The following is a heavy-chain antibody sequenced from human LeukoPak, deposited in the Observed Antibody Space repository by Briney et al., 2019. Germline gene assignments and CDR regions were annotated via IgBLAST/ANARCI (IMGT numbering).Heavy chain of an antibody. CDR2: IYYSGST. Sequence: SETLSLTCTVSGGSISSSSYYWGWIRQPPGKGLEWIGSIYYSGSTYYNPSLKSRVTISVDTSKNQFSLKLSSVTAADTAVYYCARGLSSVVGAITGFNYWGQGTLVTVSS. CDR3: ARGLSSVVGAITGFNY. D-gene: IGHD1-26*01. V-gene: IGHV4-39*07. J-gene: IGHJ4*02. CDR1: GGSISSSSYY.